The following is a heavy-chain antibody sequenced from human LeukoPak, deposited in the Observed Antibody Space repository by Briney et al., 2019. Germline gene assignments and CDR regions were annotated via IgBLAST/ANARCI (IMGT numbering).Heavy chain of an antibody. V-gene: IGHV3-53*01. D-gene: IGHD6-19*01. CDR3: ARGGSSGLDY. CDR2: IYHSGNT. CDR1: GFTISSYY. Sequence: GGSLRLSCAASGFTISSYYMAWVRQAPGKGLEWVSVIYHSGNTDYADSVKGRFTISRDNSKNTVYLQMSSLRAEDTAVYYCARGGSSGLDYWGQGTLVTVSS. J-gene: IGHJ4*02.